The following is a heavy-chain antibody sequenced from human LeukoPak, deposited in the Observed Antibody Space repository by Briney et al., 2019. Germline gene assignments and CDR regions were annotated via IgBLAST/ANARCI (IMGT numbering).Heavy chain of an antibody. CDR2: ISSSGSGTYI. D-gene: IGHD2-15*01. CDR1: GFTFGSFS. V-gene: IGHV3-21*01. Sequence: GGSLKLSCAASGFTFGSFSMTWVRQAPGKGLEWVSTISSSGSGTYIYYADSVKGRFTISRDNAKNSLYLQMNSLRAEDTAVYYCARDPGRSGGSCYSDYWGQGTLVTVSS. J-gene: IGHJ4*02. CDR3: ARDPGRSGGSCYSDY.